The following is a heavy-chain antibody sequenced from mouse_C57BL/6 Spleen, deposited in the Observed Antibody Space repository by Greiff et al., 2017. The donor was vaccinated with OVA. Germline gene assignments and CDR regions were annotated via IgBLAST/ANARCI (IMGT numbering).Heavy chain of an antibody. CDR3: TRDEGLGLAY. V-gene: IGHV5-9-1*02. CDR1: GFTFSSYA. CDR2: ISSGGDYI. D-gene: IGHD4-1*01. J-gene: IGHJ3*01. Sequence: EVKLMESGEGLVKPGGSLKLSCAASGFTFSSYAMSWVRQTPEKRLEWVAYISSGGDYIYYADTVKGRFTISRDNARNTLYLQMSSLKSEDTAMYYCTRDEGLGLAYWGQGTLVTVSA.